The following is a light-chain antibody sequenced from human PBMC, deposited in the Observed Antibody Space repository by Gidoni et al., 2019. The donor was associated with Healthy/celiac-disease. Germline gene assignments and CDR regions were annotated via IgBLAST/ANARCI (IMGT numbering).Light chain of an antibody. CDR1: QSVLYSSNNKNY. V-gene: IGKV4-1*01. CDR2: WAS. CDR3: QQYYSTPYT. Sequence: DLVMTQSPDSLAVSLGERAHINCKSSQSVLYSSNNKNYLAWYQQKPGQPPKLLIYWASTRESGVPDRFSGSGSGTDFTLTISSLQAEDLAVYYCQQYYSTPYTFGQGTKLEIK. J-gene: IGKJ2*01.